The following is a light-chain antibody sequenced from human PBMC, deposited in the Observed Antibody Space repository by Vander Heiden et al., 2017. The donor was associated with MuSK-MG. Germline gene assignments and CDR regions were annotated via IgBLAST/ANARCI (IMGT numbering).Light chain of an antibody. Sequence: IVFTHSPASLSLSPGERATLSCRASQSVSSHLAWYQQKPGQAPSLLIYDASNRATGIPARFSGSGSGTDFTLTISSLEPEDFALYYCQQRDNWPITFGQGTQLEIK. V-gene: IGKV3-11*01. CDR2: DAS. CDR1: QSVSSH. CDR3: QQRDNWPIT. J-gene: IGKJ5*01.